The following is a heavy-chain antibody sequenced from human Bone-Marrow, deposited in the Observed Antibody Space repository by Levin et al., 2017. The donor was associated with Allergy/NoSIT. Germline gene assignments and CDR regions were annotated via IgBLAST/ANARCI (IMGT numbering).Heavy chain of an antibody. J-gene: IGHJ5*02. V-gene: IGHV4-38-2*02. CDR1: DSSINSGYY. D-gene: IGHD2-21*01. Sequence: PGGSLRLSCTLSDSSINSGYYWGWMRQPPGKGLEWIGTVYHGGNTYYSPSLKSRVTVSLDTSKNQFSLRLRSVTAADTAVYYCARDWWGSGRWGTWGQGTLVTVSS. CDR2: VYHGGNT. CDR3: ARDWWGSGRWGT.